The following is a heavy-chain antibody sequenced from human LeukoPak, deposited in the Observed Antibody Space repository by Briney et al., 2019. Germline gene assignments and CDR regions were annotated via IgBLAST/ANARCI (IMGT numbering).Heavy chain of an antibody. CDR1: GGSISSGSYY. CDR3: ARDIASSSSFDY. J-gene: IGHJ4*02. Sequence: SQTLSLTCTVSGGSISSGSYYWSWIRQPAGKGLEWIGRIYTSGSTNYNPSLKSRVTISVGTSKNQFALKLSSVTAADAAVYYCARDIASSSSFDYWGQGTLVTVSS. D-gene: IGHD6-6*01. CDR2: IYTSGST. V-gene: IGHV4-61*02.